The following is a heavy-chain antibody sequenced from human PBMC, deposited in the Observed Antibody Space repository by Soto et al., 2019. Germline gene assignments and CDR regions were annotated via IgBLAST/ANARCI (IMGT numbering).Heavy chain of an antibody. CDR2: INAGNGNT. Sequence: QVQLVQSGAEEKKPGASVKVSCKASGYTFTSYAMHWVRQAPGQRLEWMGWINAGNGNTKYSQKFQGRVTITRDTSASTAYRNLRGLRFEDTVVNYCAGGTGSGMDVWGQGATVTVSS. J-gene: IGHJ6*02. CDR1: GYTFTSYA. CDR3: AGGTGSGMDV. V-gene: IGHV1-3*05.